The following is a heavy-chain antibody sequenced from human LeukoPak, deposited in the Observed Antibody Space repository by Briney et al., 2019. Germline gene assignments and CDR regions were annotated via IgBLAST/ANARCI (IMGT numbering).Heavy chain of an antibody. CDR3: AKMPAYYYDSSGYAFHFDY. Sequence: GGSLRLSCAASAFTFSTYAMSWVRQAPGKGLEWVSAISGSGGSTHYADSVRGRFTISRDNSKSTLYLQMNSLRAEDTAIYYCAKMPAYYYDSSGYAFHFDYWGQGTLVTVSS. J-gene: IGHJ4*02. V-gene: IGHV3-23*01. CDR1: AFTFSTYA. CDR2: ISGSGGST. D-gene: IGHD3-22*01.